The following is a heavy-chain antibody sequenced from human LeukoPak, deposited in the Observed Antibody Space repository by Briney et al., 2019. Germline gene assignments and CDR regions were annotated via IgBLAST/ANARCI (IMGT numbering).Heavy chain of an antibody. CDR3: ARDPYSGNYGAYYYYYMDV. CDR1: GFSFSTYN. V-gene: IGHV3-21*01. CDR2: ITRGSSFI. Sequence: GGSLRLSCAASGFSFSTYNMNWVRQGPGQRLEGVSSITRGSSFIYYADSVKGGFTISRDNAKSSLYLQMDSLRAKDTAVYYCARDPYSGNYGAYYYYYMDVWGKGTTVTISS. D-gene: IGHD1-26*01. J-gene: IGHJ6*03.